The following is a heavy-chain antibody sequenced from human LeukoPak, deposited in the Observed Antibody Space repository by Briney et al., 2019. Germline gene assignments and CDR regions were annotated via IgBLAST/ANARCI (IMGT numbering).Heavy chain of an antibody. J-gene: IGHJ4*02. CDR1: GGSFSGYY. CDR3: ARGGDYYDSSGSQTSDY. V-gene: IGHV4-34*01. CDR2: INHSGST. Sequence: SETLSLTCAVYGGSFSGYYWSWVRQPPGKGLEWIGEINHSGSTNYNPSLKSRVTISVDTSKNQFSLKLSSVTAADTAVYYCARGGDYYDSSGSQTSDYWGQGTLVTVSS. D-gene: IGHD3-22*01.